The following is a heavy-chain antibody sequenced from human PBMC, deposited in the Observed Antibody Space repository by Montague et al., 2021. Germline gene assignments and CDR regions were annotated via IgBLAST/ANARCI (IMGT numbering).Heavy chain of an antibody. CDR3: ARERDRYYYMDI. CDR1: RSLINSDYY. J-gene: IGHJ6*03. CDR2: VSHGGRT. Sequence: SKTLSLTCTVSRSLINSDYYWGWIRQPPGKGLEWMGSVSHGGRTYYNPFLKSRVTISVDTSNNHFSLKLSSVTAADTAMYYCARERDRYYYMDIWGKGTTITVSS. V-gene: IGHV4-38-2*02.